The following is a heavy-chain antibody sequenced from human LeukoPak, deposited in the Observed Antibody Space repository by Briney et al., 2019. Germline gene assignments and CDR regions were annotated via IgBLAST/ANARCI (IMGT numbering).Heavy chain of an antibody. CDR2: INPNSGGT. CDR3: ARPLPGYSSGWYEY. Sequence: GASAKVSCKASGYTFTGYYMHWVRQAPGQGLEWMGWINPNSGGTNYAQKFQGRVTMTRDTSISTAYMELSRLRSDDTAVYYCARPLPGYSSGWYEYWGQGTLVTVSS. V-gene: IGHV1-2*02. D-gene: IGHD6-19*01. CDR1: GYTFTGYY. J-gene: IGHJ4*02.